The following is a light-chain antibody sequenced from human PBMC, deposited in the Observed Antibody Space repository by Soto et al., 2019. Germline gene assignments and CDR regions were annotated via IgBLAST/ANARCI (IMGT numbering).Light chain of an antibody. Sequence: EIVLTRSQGTLSLSPCARAILSLRVSQSVSSSYLAWYQQKPGQAPRLLIYGASSRATGIPDRFSGSGSGTDFTLTIGRLEPEDFAVYYCQQRQSWPRTFGQGTKVDIK. V-gene: IGKV3-20*01. J-gene: IGKJ1*01. CDR1: QSVSSSY. CDR2: GAS. CDR3: QQRQSWPRT.